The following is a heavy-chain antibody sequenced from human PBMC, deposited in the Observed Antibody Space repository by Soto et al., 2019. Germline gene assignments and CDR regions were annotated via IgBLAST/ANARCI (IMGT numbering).Heavy chain of an antibody. CDR3: ARAPGYRNGMDV. V-gene: IGHV3-66*01. CDR2: IYSGGST. CDR1: EVTFSRCA. Sequence: LRQSCAVGEVTFSRCALRRYSQAPGKGLEWVSVIYSGGSTYYADSVKGRFTISRDNSKNTLYLQMNTLRAEDTVVYYCARAPGYRNGMDVRGQGTTVTVSS. J-gene: IGHJ6*02. D-gene: IGHD5-12*01.